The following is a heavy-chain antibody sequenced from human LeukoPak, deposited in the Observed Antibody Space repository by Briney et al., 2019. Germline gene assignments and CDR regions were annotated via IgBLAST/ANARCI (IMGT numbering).Heavy chain of an antibody. Sequence: GESLKISCEGSKNTFTNYWIGWVRQTPGKGLEWMGIIYPFDSDTRYSPSFQGQVTISADKSISTAYLQWSSLKASDTAMYYCARPPLSGSLNDYWGQGTLVTVSS. V-gene: IGHV5-51*01. J-gene: IGHJ4*02. CDR3: ARPPLSGSLNDY. D-gene: IGHD1-26*01. CDR1: KNTFTNYW. CDR2: IYPFDSDT.